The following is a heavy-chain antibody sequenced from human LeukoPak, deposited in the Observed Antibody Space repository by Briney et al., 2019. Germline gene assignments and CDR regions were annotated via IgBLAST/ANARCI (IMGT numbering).Heavy chain of an antibody. CDR1: GFTFSSYG. V-gene: IGHV3-30*18. CDR2: ISYDGSNK. J-gene: IGHJ2*01. CDR3: VKEDSSGYFDL. D-gene: IGHD6-19*01. Sequence: GSLRLSCAASGFTFSSYGMHWVRQAPGKGLEWVAVISYDGSNKYYADSVKGRFTISRDDSKNTLYLQMNSLRAEDTAVYYCVKEDSSGYFDLWGRGTLVTVSS.